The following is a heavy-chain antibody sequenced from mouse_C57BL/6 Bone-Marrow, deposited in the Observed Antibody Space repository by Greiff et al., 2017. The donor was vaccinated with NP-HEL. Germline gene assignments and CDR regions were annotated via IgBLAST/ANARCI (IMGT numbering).Heavy chain of an antibody. CDR3: ASWDVFDY. Sequence: QFQLQQSGAELARPGASVKLSCKASGYTFTSYGISWVKQRTGQGLEWIGEIYPRSGNTYYNEKFKGKATLTADKSSSTAYMELRSLTSEDSAVYFCASWDVFDYWGHGTTLTVSS. CDR2: IYPRSGNT. CDR1: GYTFTSYG. J-gene: IGHJ2*01. V-gene: IGHV1-81*01. D-gene: IGHD4-1*01.